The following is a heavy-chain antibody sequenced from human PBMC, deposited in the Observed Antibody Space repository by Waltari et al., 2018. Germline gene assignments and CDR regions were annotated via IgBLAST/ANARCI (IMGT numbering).Heavy chain of an antibody. CDR1: GTTFRDYH. V-gene: IGHV1-2*02. D-gene: IGHD1-26*01. CDR2: INPKNGDT. Sequence: QVQLVQSGTEVKKPGASVRVPGQVSGTTFRDYHLHWVRLTPGQGFEWMGWINPKNGDTSYAQNFLGRVTMTRDTSINTAYMDLSGLRSDDAAVFYCARDPGPIVGAPDFWGQGTLVTVSS. J-gene: IGHJ4*02. CDR3: ARDPGPIVGAPDF.